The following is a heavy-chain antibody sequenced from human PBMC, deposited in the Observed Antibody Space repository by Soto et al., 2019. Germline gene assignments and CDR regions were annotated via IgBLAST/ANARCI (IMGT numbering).Heavy chain of an antibody. J-gene: IGHJ4*02. Sequence: SETLSLTCSVSAGSISRYYWGWVRQSPGEGLEWIAHISYTVDASYNPSLNSLVTISLDTSKNQIALSLMSVTAADTAVYYCVGSLMSRAMESFDYWGQGTLVTVSS. CDR2: ISYTVDA. CDR3: VGSLMSRAMESFDY. V-gene: IGHV4-59*01. D-gene: IGHD5-18*01. CDR1: AGSISRYY.